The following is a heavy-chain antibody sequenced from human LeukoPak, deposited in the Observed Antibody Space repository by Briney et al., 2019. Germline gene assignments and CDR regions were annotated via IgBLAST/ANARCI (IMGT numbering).Heavy chain of an antibody. J-gene: IGHJ4*02. Sequence: ASVKVSCKASGYTFTGFFMHWVRQAPGQGPEWMRWINPSSGGTNYAQKFQGRVTMTRDTSISTAYMELSRLRSDDTAVYYCASLGDYYGSGSYSPFDYWGQGTLVTVSS. V-gene: IGHV1-2*02. CDR1: GYTFTGFF. D-gene: IGHD3-10*01. CDR3: ASLGDYYGSGSYSPFDY. CDR2: INPSSGGT.